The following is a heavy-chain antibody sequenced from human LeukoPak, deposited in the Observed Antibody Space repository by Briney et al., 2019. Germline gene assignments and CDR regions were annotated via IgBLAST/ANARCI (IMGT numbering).Heavy chain of an antibody. J-gene: IGHJ3*02. D-gene: IGHD6-6*01. CDR2: INHSGNT. CDR3: AREHSTSSTAFDI. V-gene: IGHV4-34*01. Sequence: PSETLSLTCAVYGGSFSGHYWSWIRQPPGKGLEWIGEINHSGNTNYHPSLKSRVTISLDTSNNQFSLKLSSVTAADTAVYYCAREHSTSSTAFDIWGQGTVVTVS. CDR1: GGSFSGHY.